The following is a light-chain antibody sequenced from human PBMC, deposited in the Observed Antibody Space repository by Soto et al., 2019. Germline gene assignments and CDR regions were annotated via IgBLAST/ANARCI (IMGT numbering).Light chain of an antibody. Sequence: DIQMTQSPSSLSATGGDRVTITCRASQSISNYLNWYQQKPGKAPKLLMYAASSLQSGVPSRFSGSGSGTDFTLTISSLQPEDFATYYCQQSYSTPRTFGQGTKVEI. CDR1: QSISNY. V-gene: IGKV1-39*01. J-gene: IGKJ1*01. CDR2: AAS. CDR3: QQSYSTPRT.